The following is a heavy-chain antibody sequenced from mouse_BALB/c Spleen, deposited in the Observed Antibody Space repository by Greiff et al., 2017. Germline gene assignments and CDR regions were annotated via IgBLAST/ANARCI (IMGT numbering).Heavy chain of an antibody. Sequence: DVMLVESGGGLVKPGGSLKLSCAASGFTFSSYAMSWVRQTPEKRLEWVASISSGGSTYYPDSVKGRFTISRDNARNILYLQISSLRSEGTAMYYCARYYYGSSYAMDYWGQGTSVTVSS. V-gene: IGHV5-6-5*01. CDR2: ISSGGST. CDR1: GFTFSSYA. CDR3: ARYYYGSSYAMDY. J-gene: IGHJ4*01. D-gene: IGHD1-1*01.